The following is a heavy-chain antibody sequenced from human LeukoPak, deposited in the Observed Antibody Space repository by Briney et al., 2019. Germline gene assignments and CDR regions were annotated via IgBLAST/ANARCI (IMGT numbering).Heavy chain of an antibody. V-gene: IGHV1-18*01. Sequence: GASVKVSCKTSGYIFSIYGISWVRQAPGQGLEWVGWISADNGKTKYAQKFQGRVTMTTDTSTRIGYMELRSLRSDDTAVYYCARDRFGYRNRASCYSPHFDDWGQGTLVTISS. J-gene: IGHJ4*02. CDR3: ARDRFGYRNRASCYSPHFDD. D-gene: IGHD2-2*03. CDR2: ISADNGKT. CDR1: GYIFSIYG.